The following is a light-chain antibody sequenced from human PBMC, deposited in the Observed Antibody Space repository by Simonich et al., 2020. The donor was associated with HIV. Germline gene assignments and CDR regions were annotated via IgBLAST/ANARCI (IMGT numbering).Light chain of an antibody. Sequence: EIVMTQSPATLSVSPGGRATLSCRASQRVSSNLAWYQQKPGQAPRLLIYGASTRATGIPARFSGSGAGTEFTLTISSMQSEDFAVYYCQQYNNWPPWTFGQGTKVEIK. J-gene: IGKJ1*01. CDR1: QRVSSN. V-gene: IGKV3-15*01. CDR3: QQYNNWPPWT. CDR2: GAS.